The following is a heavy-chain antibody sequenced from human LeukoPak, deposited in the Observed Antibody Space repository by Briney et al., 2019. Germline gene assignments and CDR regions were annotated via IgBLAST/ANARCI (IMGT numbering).Heavy chain of an antibody. CDR1: GFPFSSYW. Sequence: GGPLRLSCAASGFPFSSYWTHWVRQAPGKGLVWVSRMNSDGSSTSYADSVKGRFTISRDNAKNTLYLQMNSLRAEDTAVYYCADTVQLERPNRFAPWGQGTLVTVSS. J-gene: IGHJ5*02. D-gene: IGHD1-1*01. CDR3: ADTVQLERPNRFAP. CDR2: MNSDGSST. V-gene: IGHV3-74*01.